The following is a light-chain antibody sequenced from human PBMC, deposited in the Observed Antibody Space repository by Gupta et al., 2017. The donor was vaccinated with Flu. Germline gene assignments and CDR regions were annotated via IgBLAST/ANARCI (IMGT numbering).Light chain of an antibody. V-gene: IGKV3-15*01. CDR2: GAS. CDR3: QHYNHWPPYT. Sequence: EIVMTQSPATLSVSPGARDTLSCRASQSVSANLAWYQQRPGQPPRLLIFGASTRASGTPARFSGSGSGTEFTLTISSLQSEDFAVDYCQHYNHWPPYTFGQGTRLEIK. CDR1: QSVSAN. J-gene: IGKJ2*01.